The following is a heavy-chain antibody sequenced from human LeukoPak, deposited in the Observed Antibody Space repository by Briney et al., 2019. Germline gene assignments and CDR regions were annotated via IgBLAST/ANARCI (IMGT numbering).Heavy chain of an antibody. D-gene: IGHD6-13*01. CDR2: INHSGST. CDR1: GGSFSVYY. J-gene: IGHJ4*02. CDR3: ARSDSSSWHYFDY. Sequence: SETLSLTCAVYGGSFSVYYWSWIRQPPGKGLEWIGEINHSGSTNYNPSLKSRVTISVDTSKNQFSLKLSSVTAADTAVYYCARSDSSSWHYFDYWGQGTLVTVSS. V-gene: IGHV4-34*01.